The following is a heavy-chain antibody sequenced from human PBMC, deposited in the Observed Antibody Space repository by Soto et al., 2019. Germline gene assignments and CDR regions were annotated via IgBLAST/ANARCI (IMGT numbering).Heavy chain of an antibody. D-gene: IGHD3-16*02. Sequence: QVQLVQSGAEVKKPGSSVKVSCKASGGTFSSYTISWVRQAPGQGLEWMGRIIPILGIANYAQKFQGRVTITADKSTSTAYMELSSLRSEDTAVYYCARIEIDRLHLGELSSSDASDIWGQGTMVTVSS. J-gene: IGHJ3*02. V-gene: IGHV1-69*02. CDR3: ARIEIDRLHLGELSSSDASDI. CDR1: GGTFSSYT. CDR2: IIPILGIA.